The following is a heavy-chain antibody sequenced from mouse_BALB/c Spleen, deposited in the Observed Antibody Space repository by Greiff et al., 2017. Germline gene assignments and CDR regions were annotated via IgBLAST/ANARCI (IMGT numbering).Heavy chain of an antibody. D-gene: IGHD2-10*02. CDR3: ARKAYGNYDYYAMDY. CDR2: SNTGRSTI. V-gene: IGHV4-2*02. CDR1: GFDFSRYW. Sequence: EVKLMESGGGLVQPGGSLNLSCAASGFDFSRYWMSWARQAPGKGQEWIGESNTGRSTINYTPSLKDKFIISRDNAKNTLYLQMSKVRSEDTALYDCARKAYGNYDYYAMDYWGQGTSVTVSS. J-gene: IGHJ4*01.